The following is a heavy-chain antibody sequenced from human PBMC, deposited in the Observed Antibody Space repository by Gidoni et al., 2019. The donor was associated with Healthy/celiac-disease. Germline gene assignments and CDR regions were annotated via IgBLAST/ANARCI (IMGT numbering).Heavy chain of an antibody. D-gene: IGHD3-16*02. V-gene: IGHV3-21*01. CDR3: ARDRDYVWGSYRLDY. CDR1: GFTFSSYS. CDR2: ISSSSSYI. Sequence: EVQLVESGGGLVKPGGSLRLSCAASGFTFSSYSMNWVRRAPGKGLEWVSAISSSSSYIYYADSVKGRFTISRDNAKNSLYLQMNSLRAEDTAVYYCARDRDYVWGSYRLDYWGQGTLVTVSS. J-gene: IGHJ4*02.